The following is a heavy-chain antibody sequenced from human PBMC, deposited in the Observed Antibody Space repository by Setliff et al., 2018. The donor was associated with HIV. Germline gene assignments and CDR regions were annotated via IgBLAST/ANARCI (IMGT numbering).Heavy chain of an antibody. J-gene: IGHJ4*03. CDR3: ARSPQGGYFDY. CDR1: GFNFSDHA. CDR2: IYSGGTT. V-gene: IGHV3-53*01. Sequence: PGGSLRLSCTASGFNFSDHAMTWARQAPGKGLEWVSIIYSGGTTYYADSVKGRFTISRDNSKNTLYLQMNSLRVEDTAVYHCARSPQGGYFDYWGQGTLVTVSS.